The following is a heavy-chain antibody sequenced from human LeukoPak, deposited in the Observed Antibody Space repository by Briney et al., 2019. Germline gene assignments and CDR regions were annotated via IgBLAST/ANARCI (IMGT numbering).Heavy chain of an antibody. Sequence: GRSLRLSCAASGFTFSSYGMHWVRQAPGKGLEWVAVISYDGSNKYYADSVKGRFTISRDNSRNTLYLQMNSLRAEDTAVYYCAKVLDPIYSSSPGGMDVWGQGTTVTVSS. V-gene: IGHV3-30*18. CDR3: AKVLDPIYSSSPGGMDV. CDR2: ISYDGSNK. CDR1: GFTFSSYG. J-gene: IGHJ6*02. D-gene: IGHD6-13*01.